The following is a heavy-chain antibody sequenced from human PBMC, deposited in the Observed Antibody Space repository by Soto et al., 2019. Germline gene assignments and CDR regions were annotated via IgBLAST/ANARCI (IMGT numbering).Heavy chain of an antibody. V-gene: IGHV3-7*03. J-gene: IGHJ6*02. CDR2: IPQEGSDG. CDR1: GFTLSMYS. CDR3: ARGQLILPAHDFFYGSDV. D-gene: IGHD2-21*02. Sequence: PGESLKISCEVSGFTLSMYSMTWVRQAPGKGLEWVAKIPQEGSDGHYVDSVKGRFTISRDNAKNSVYLQMNSLRAEDTAVYYCARGQLILPAHDFFYGSDVWGQGAKVTVSS.